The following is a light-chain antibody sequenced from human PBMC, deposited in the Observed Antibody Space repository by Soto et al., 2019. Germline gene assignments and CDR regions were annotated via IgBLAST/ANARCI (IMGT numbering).Light chain of an antibody. CDR1: SSDVGGYNY. CDR3: SSYTSSSTRV. J-gene: IGLJ3*02. V-gene: IGLV2-14*01. Sequence: QSALTQPASVSGYPGQSITISCTGTSSDVGGYNYVSWYQQHPGKAPKLMIYEVSNRPSGVSNRFSGSKSGSTASLTTSGLQAEDEADYYCSSYTSSSTRVFGGGTQLTVL. CDR2: EVS.